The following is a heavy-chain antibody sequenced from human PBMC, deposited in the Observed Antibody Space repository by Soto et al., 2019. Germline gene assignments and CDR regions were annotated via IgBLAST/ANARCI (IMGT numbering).Heavy chain of an antibody. J-gene: IGHJ4*02. D-gene: IGHD1-26*01. CDR2: IYYSGSA. CDR1: GGSITSNAYY. Sequence: QLQLQESGPGLVKPSETLSLTCTVSGGSITSNAYYWGWLRQPPGKGLEWLGYIYYSGSASYNPSLKSGVTMSVDTSKNQFSRKLSSVTAADTAVYYCARRPRRGSYSWCFDYWGQGTLVTVSS. CDR3: ARRPRRGSYSWCFDY. V-gene: IGHV4-39*01.